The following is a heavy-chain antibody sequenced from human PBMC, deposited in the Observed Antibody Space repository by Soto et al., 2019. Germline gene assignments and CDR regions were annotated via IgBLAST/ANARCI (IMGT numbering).Heavy chain of an antibody. V-gene: IGHV4-34*01. J-gene: IGHJ6*02. CDR2: INHSGST. D-gene: IGHD3-9*01. Sequence: SETLSLTCAVYGGSFSGYYWSWIRQPPGKGLEWIGEINHSGSTNYNPSLKSRVTISVDTSKNQFSLKLSSVTAADTAVYYCARGPTALLVPYDWLPRYYGMDVWGQGTTVTVSS. CDR3: ARGPTALLVPYDWLPRYYGMDV. CDR1: GGSFSGYY.